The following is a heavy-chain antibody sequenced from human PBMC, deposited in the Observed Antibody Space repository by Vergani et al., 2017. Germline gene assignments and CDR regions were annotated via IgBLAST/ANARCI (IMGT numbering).Heavy chain of an antibody. CDR3: ARMVAAAGSFDY. J-gene: IGHJ4*02. D-gene: IGHD6-13*01. V-gene: IGHV2-70*11. CDR2: IDWDDDK. Sequence: ESGPALVKPTQTLTLTCTFSGFSLSTSGMCLSWIRQPPGKALEWLARIDWDDDKYYSTSLKTRLTISKDTSKNQVVLTMTNMDPVDTATYYCARMVAAAGSFDYWGQGTLVTVSS. CDR1: GFSLSTSGMC.